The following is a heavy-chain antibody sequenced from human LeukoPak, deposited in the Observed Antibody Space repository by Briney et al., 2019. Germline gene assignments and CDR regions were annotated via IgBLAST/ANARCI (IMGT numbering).Heavy chain of an antibody. CDR2: IYSGGST. J-gene: IGHJ6*03. CDR1: GFTVSSNY. CDR3: ASGSGSYRTPYYYMDV. Sequence: GGSLRLSCVASGFTVSSNYMSWVRQAPGKGLEWVSVIYSGGSTYYADSVKGRFTIPRDNSKNTLYLQMNSLRAEDTAVYYCASGSGSYRTPYYYMDVWGTGTTVTVSS. D-gene: IGHD3-10*01. V-gene: IGHV3-53*01.